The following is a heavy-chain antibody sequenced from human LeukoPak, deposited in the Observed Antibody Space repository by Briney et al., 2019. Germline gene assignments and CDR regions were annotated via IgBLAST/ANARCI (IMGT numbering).Heavy chain of an antibody. Sequence: GGSLRLSCAASGFTFTSYWMSWVRQAPGQGLEWVANIKQDGSEEYYVASVKGRFTISRDNAKNSLYLQMNSLRAEDTAVYYCARVMDYYDGSGYPPPAAADYWGQGTLVTVSS. CDR2: IKQDGSEE. CDR1: GFTFTSYW. CDR3: ARVMDYYDGSGYPPPAAADY. V-gene: IGHV3-7*01. D-gene: IGHD3-22*01. J-gene: IGHJ4*02.